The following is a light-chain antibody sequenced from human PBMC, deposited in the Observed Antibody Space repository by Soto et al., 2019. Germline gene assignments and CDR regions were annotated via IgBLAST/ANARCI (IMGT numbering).Light chain of an antibody. CDR2: AAS. CDR1: QSISVY. CDR3: QQTYRTPYT. Sequence: DIQVTQSPSSLPVSIGDRITITCRSSQSISVYLNWYQKKPGTPPKLLIYAASNLQGGVPSRFSGRGSGTDFTITISSLQPEDFATYYCQQTYRTPYTFGQGTKLEI. V-gene: IGKV1-39*01. J-gene: IGKJ2*01.